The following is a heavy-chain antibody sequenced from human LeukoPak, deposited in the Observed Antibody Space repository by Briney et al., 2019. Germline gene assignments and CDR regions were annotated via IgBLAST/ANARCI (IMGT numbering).Heavy chain of an antibody. V-gene: IGHV4-59*08. CDR3: ARRRLGEFFDY. CDR2: IFYSGST. D-gene: IGHD3-16*01. J-gene: IGHJ4*02. CDR1: GGSISSYY. Sequence: RPSETLSLTCTVSGGSISSYYWSWIRQPPGKGLEWIGYIFYSGSTNYNPSLKSRLTISVDTSKNQFSLKLSSVTAADTAVYYCARRRLGEFFDYWGQGTLVTVSS.